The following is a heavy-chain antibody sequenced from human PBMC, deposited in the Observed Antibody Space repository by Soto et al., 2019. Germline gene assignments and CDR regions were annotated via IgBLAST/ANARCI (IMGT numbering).Heavy chain of an antibody. D-gene: IGHD3-22*01. V-gene: IGHV3-23*01. Sequence: GGSLRLSCAASGFTFSSYAMSWVRQAPGKGLEWVSGISGSGGSTYYVDSVKGRFTISRDNSKNTLYLQMNSLRAEDTAVYYCARALTDDYDSSGYWVSGYWGQGALVTVSS. CDR3: ARALTDDYDSSGYWVSGY. CDR2: ISGSGGST. J-gene: IGHJ4*02. CDR1: GFTFSSYA.